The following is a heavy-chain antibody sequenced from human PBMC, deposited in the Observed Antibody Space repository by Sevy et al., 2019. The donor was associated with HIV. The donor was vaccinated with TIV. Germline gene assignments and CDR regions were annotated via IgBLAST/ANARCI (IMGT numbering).Heavy chain of an antibody. Sequence: ASVKVSCKASGYTFTSYGISWVRQAPGQGLEWMGWISAYNGNTNYAQKLQGRVTMTTDTSTSTAYMELRSLRSDDTAVYYCAGDTPRPYYYGMDVWGQGTTVTVSS. CDR3: AGDTPRPYYYGMDV. V-gene: IGHV1-18*01. CDR2: ISAYNGNT. J-gene: IGHJ6*02. CDR1: GYTFTSYG.